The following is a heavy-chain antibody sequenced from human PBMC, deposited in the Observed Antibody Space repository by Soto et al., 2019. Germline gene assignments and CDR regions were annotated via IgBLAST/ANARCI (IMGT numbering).Heavy chain of an antibody. J-gene: IGHJ4*02. V-gene: IGHV3-30*18. D-gene: IGHD3-9*01. CDR3: AKSSDILTGPDY. Sequence: VGSLRLSCAASGFTFSSYGMHWVRQAPGKGLEWVAVISYDGSNKYYADSVKGRFTISRDNSKNTLYLQMNSLRAEDTAVYYCAKSSDILTGPDYWGQGTLVTVSS. CDR2: ISYDGSNK. CDR1: GFTFSSYG.